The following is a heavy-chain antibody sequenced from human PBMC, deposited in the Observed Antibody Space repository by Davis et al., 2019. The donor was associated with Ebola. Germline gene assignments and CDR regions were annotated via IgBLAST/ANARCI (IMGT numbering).Heavy chain of an antibody. V-gene: IGHV4-59*01. J-gene: IGHJ4*02. CDR3: ARAYSGYCSSNSCRPPDY. D-gene: IGHD2-2*03. CDR2: IYYSGST. Sequence: SETLSLTCTVSGGSISSCYWSWIRQPPGKGLEWIGYIYYSGSTNYNPSLKSRVTISVDTSKNQFSLKLTSVTAADTAVYYCARAYSGYCSSNSCRPPDYWGQGTLVTVSS. CDR1: GGSISSCY.